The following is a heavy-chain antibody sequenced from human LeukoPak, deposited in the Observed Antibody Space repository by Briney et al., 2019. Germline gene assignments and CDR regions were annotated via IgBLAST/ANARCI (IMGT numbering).Heavy chain of an antibody. CDR3: ARSISYGSAFDI. Sequence: SETLSLTCSVAGASTSNAGYYWSWIRQHPGKGLEWIGYIYYSGNTYYNPSLKSRVTISVDTSKSQFSLKLSSVTAADSAVYFCARSISYGSAFDIWGQGTMVTVSS. CDR2: IYYSGNT. J-gene: IGHJ3*02. CDR1: GASTSNAGYY. V-gene: IGHV4-31*03. D-gene: IGHD5-18*01.